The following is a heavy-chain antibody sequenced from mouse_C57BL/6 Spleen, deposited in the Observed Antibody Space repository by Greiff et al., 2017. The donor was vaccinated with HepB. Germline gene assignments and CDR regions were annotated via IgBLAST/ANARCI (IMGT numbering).Heavy chain of an antibody. CDR1: GFSLTSYG. V-gene: IGHV2-6-1*01. Sequence: VQLKESGPGLVAPSQSLSITCTVSGFSLTSYGVHWVRQPPGKGLEWLVVIWSDGSTTYNSALKSRLSISKDNSKSQVFLKMNSLQTDDTAMYYCARQGDSSGYRYAMDYWGQGTSVTVSS. J-gene: IGHJ4*01. D-gene: IGHD3-2*02. CDR3: ARQGDSSGYRYAMDY. CDR2: IWSDGST.